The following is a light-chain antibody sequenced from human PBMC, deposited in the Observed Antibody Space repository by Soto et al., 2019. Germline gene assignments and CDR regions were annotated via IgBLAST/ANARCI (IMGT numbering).Light chain of an antibody. V-gene: IGKV1-9*01. CDR2: AAS. CDR1: QGISSY. Sequence: IQLTQSPSSLSASVGDRVTITCRASQGISSYLAWYQQKPGKAPKLLIYAASTLQSGVPSRFSGSGSGTDFTLTVSRLQPEDFATYYCQEPNRRQITFGQGTRLEIK. J-gene: IGKJ5*01. CDR3: QEPNRRQIT.